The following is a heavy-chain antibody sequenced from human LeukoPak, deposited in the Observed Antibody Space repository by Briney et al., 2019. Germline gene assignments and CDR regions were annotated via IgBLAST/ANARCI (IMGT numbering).Heavy chain of an antibody. D-gene: IGHD3-9*01. CDR2: ISGSGGST. Sequence: PGGSLRLSCAASGFTFRSYGMSWVRQAPGKGLEWVSAISGSGGSTYYADSVRGRFTISRDNAKNSLYLQMNSLRAEDTAVYYCARVLFDYDILTGYYPAYFDYWGQGTLVTVSS. V-gene: IGHV3-23*01. CDR3: ARVLFDYDILTGYYPAYFDY. CDR1: GFTFRSYG. J-gene: IGHJ4*02.